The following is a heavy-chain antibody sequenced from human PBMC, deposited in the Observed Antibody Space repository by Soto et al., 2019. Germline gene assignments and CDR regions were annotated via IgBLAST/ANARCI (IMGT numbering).Heavy chain of an antibody. Sequence: EVQLLESGGGLVQPGGSLRLSCAASGFTFSSYAMSWVRQAPGKGLEWVSAMSGRGGSTYYGDSVKGRFTISRNNSKNRLYLQMNSLRAEDPAVYYCAKRGGRDCSGGRCYDGPEYFQHWGQGNLVTVSS. CDR1: GFTFSSYA. CDR3: AKRGGRDCSGGRCYDGPEYFQH. CDR2: MSGRGGST. J-gene: IGHJ1*01. V-gene: IGHV3-23*01. D-gene: IGHD2-15*01.